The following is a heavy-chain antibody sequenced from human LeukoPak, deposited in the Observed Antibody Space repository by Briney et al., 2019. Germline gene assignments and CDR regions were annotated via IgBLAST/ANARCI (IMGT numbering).Heavy chain of an antibody. V-gene: IGHV1-18*01. D-gene: IGHD1-20*01. Sequence: ASVKVSCKASGYTFTSYAMHWVRQAPGQRLEWMGWISAYNGNTNYAQKLQGRVAMTTDTSTSTAYMELRSLRSDDTAVYYCARVRITGTPGVDYWGQGTLVTVSS. CDR2: ISAYNGNT. CDR3: ARVRITGTPGVDY. J-gene: IGHJ4*02. CDR1: GYTFTSYA.